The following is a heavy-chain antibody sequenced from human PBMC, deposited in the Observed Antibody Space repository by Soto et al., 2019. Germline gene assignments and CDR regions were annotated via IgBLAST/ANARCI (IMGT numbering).Heavy chain of an antibody. J-gene: IGHJ6*03. V-gene: IGHV4-59*08. CDR1: GGSISSYC. CDR2: IHYSGST. CDR3: ARLQRFGEARLTYYYYMDV. Sequence: SETLSLTCTVSGGSISSYCWSWIRQPPGKGLEWIGYIHYSGSTKYNPSLKSRVTIPADTSKNQFSLKLSSVTAADTAVYYCARLQRFGEARLTYYYYMDVWGKGTTVTVSS. D-gene: IGHD3-10*01.